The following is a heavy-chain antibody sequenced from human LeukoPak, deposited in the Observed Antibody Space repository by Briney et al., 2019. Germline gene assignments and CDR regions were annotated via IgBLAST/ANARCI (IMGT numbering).Heavy chain of an antibody. CDR3: AIPRYDYGEFDY. CDR1: GYTFTGYY. CDR2: INPNSGGT. J-gene: IGHJ4*02. D-gene: IGHD4-17*01. Sequence: SVKVSCKASGYTFTGYYMHWVRQAPGQGLEWMGRINPNSGGTNYAQKFQGRVTMTRDTSISTAYMELSRLRSDDTAVYYCAIPRYDYGEFDYWGQGTLVTVSS. V-gene: IGHV1-2*06.